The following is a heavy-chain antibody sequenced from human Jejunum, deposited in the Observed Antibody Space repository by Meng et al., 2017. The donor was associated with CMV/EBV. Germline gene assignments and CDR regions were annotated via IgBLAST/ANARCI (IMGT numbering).Heavy chain of an antibody. CDR2: ISASSSYI. D-gene: IGHD5-18*01. CDR3: ARAIGYTYGRPYFDY. CDR1: FTFSSYA. J-gene: IGHJ4*02. Sequence: FTFSSYAMNWVRQAPGKGLEWVSSISASSSYIDYADSMKGRFTISRDNAKNSLYLQMNSLRAEDTAVYYCARAIGYTYGRPYFDYWGQGTRVTVSS. V-gene: IGHV3-21*01.